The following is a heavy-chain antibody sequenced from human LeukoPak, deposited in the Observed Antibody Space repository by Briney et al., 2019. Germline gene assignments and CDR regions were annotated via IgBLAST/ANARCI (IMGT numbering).Heavy chain of an antibody. D-gene: IGHD4-17*01. CDR2: MYLSGTT. Sequence: SGTLSLTCTVSGDSINSLDLWSWVRQPPGKGLEWIGEMYLSGTTHSNPSVKSRVTISIDKSKNQFFLNLSSVTAADTAVYYCARANDYDYYFDYWGQGTLVTVSS. J-gene: IGHJ4*02. CDR3: ARANDYDYYFDY. CDR1: GDSINSLDL. V-gene: IGHV4-4*02.